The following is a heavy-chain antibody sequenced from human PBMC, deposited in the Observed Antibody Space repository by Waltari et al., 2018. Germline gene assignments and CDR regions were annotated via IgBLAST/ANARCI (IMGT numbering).Heavy chain of an antibody. J-gene: IGHJ4*02. Sequence: QVQLVQSGAEVKKPGASVKVSCKDSGYPFTDYSMPWVRQAPGQGLEWMGRINPNSGGTNYTQKFQGRVTMTRDTSISTAYMELSRLRSDDTAVYYCARGGPAIFGVLITKRFDYWGQGTLVTVSS. CDR2: INPNSGGT. CDR1: GYPFTDYS. D-gene: IGHD3-3*01. CDR3: ARGGPAIFGVLITKRFDY. V-gene: IGHV1-2*06.